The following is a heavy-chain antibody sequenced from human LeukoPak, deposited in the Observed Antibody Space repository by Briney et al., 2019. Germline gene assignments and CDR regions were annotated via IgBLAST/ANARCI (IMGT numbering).Heavy chain of an antibody. Sequence: SETLSLTCAVYGGSFSGYYWSWIRQPPGKGLEWIGEINHSGSANYNPSLKSRVTISVDTSKNQFSLKLSSVTAANTAVYYCARMIRFLEWSEILNWFDPWGQGTLVTVSS. CDR3: ARMIRFLEWSEILNWFDP. CDR1: GGSFSGYY. V-gene: IGHV4-34*01. CDR2: INHSGSA. D-gene: IGHD3-3*01. J-gene: IGHJ5*02.